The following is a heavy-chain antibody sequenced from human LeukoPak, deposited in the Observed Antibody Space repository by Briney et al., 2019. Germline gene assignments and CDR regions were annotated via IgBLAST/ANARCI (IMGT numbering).Heavy chain of an antibody. D-gene: IGHD2-21*02. CDR1: GFTFSSYS. V-gene: IGHV3-21*03. Sequence: PGGSLRLSCAASGFTFSSYSMNWVRQAPGEGLEWVSSISSSSSYIYYADSVKGRFTISRDDSRTTLYLQMNSLSADDTAMYYCSRGLAMVTAWGQGSLVTVFS. J-gene: IGHJ4*02. CDR2: ISSSSSYI. CDR3: SRGLAMVTA.